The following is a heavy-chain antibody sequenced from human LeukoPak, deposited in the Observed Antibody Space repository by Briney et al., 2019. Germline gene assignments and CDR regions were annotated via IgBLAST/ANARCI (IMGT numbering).Heavy chain of an antibody. CDR2: IYNSGST. CDR1: GVSISSYY. Sequence: SETLSLTCTVSGVSISSYYWSWIRQPPGKGLEWIGYIYNSGSTKYNPSLKSRVTISVDTSKNQISLKLSSVTAADTAVYYCARGARAGYNLEPFDNWGQGTLVTVSS. J-gene: IGHJ4*02. D-gene: IGHD5-24*01. V-gene: IGHV4-59*08. CDR3: ARGARAGYNLEPFDN.